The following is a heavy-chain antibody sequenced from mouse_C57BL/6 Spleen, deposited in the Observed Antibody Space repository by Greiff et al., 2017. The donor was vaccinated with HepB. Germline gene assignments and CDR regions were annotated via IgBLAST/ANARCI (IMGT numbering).Heavy chain of an antibody. V-gene: IGHV1-18*01. J-gene: IGHJ4*01. CDR2: INPNNGGT. Sequence: EVKLQESGPELVKPGASVKIPCKASGYTFTDYNMDWVKQSHGKSLEWIGDINPNNGGTIYNQKFKGKATLTVDKSSSTAYMELRSLTSEDTAVYYCARERRSGNFYYAMDYWGQGTSVTVSS. D-gene: IGHD2-1*01. CDR3: ARERRSGNFYYAMDY. CDR1: GYTFTDYN.